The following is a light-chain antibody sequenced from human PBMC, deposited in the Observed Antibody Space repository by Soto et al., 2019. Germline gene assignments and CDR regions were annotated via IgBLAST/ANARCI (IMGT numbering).Light chain of an antibody. Sequence: IVLTQSPATLSFSPGERATLSCRASQTIAIYLAWYQQKSGQSPRLLIYDTFNMAPGIPDRFSGSGSGTDFTLTISSLEPEDFAVYYCQQRADWPWTFGQGTTVEIK. CDR3: QQRADWPWT. CDR1: QTIAIY. V-gene: IGKV3-11*01. J-gene: IGKJ1*01. CDR2: DTF.